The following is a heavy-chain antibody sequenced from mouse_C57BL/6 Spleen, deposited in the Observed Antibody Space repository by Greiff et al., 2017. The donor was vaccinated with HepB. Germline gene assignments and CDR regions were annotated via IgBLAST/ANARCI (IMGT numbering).Heavy chain of an antibody. V-gene: IGHV5-16*01. CDR3: ARDRCDPYYVDY. CDR1: GFTFSDYY. J-gene: IGHJ2*01. CDR2: INYDGSST. Sequence: DVMLVESEGGLVQPGSSMKLSCTASGFTFSDYYMAWVRQVPEKGLEWVANINYDGSSTYYLDSLKSRFIISRDNATNILYLQMSSLKSEDTATYYCARDRCDPYYVDYWGQGTTLTVSS.